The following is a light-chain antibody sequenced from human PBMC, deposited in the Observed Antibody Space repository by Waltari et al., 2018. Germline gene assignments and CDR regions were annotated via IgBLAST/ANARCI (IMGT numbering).Light chain of an antibody. J-gene: IGLJ1*01. V-gene: IGLV1-51*01. CDR2: DSR. Sequence: QSALTQPPSVSAAPGQQLTISCSASPSSIGKYSVSWYQQLPGTAPKLLIYDSRKRPPGIPGRFSASKSGTSATLEISGLRPEDEAHYYCEAWDDRLTAEVFGTGTEVTVL. CDR1: PSSIGKYS. CDR3: EAWDDRLTAEV.